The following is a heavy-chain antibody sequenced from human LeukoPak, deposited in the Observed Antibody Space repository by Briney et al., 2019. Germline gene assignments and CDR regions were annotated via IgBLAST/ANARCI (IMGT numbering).Heavy chain of an antibody. D-gene: IGHD3-22*01. CDR1: GYSFTSYW. CDR2: IYPGDSDT. J-gene: IGHJ6*02. V-gene: IGHV5-51*01. CDR3: ARHFGTYYYDSSGYYYYYYGMDV. Sequence: GESLKISCKGSGYSFTSYWIGWVRQMPGKGLEWMGIIYPGDSDTRYSPSFQGQVTISADKSISIAYLQWSSLKASDTAMYYCARHFGTYYYDSSGYYYYYYGMDVWGQGTTVTVSS.